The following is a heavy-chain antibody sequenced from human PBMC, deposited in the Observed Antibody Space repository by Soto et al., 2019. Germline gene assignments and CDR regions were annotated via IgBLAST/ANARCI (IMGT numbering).Heavy chain of an antibody. D-gene: IGHD3-10*01. CDR3: ARHVFTTVVRGFLITFEYYSGMDV. Sequence: SVTLSLTCTVDSTSINSSSYSWEWNRQPPGKGLEWIGNIHHSGSTYYNQSLKNRATISEDTSKDQFYLKLSSVTAADTAVYYCARHVFTTVVRGFLITFEYYSGMDVWGQGTTVT. CDR1: STSINSSSYS. J-gene: IGHJ6*02. V-gene: IGHV4-39*01. CDR2: IHHSGST.